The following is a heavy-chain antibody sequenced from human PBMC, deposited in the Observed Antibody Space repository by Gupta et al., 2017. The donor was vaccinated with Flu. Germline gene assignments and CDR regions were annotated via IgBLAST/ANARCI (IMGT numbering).Heavy chain of an antibody. V-gene: IGHV3-23*01. CDR1: GSHFSCYA. Sequence: EVPLLESGGGLVEPGGSLRLSCAASGSHFSCYAVRRVRQAPGKGLEWVSTISASGGSEYYADSVKGRFTISRDNSKNTLYLQMNSLRAEDTAAYSCALGWGSGWWNFDLWGRGTLVTVSS. CDR3: ALGWGSGWWNFDL. CDR2: ISASGGSE. D-gene: IGHD6-19*01. J-gene: IGHJ2*01.